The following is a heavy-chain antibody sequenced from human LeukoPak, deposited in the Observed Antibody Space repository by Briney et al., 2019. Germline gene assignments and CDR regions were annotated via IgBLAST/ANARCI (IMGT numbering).Heavy chain of an antibody. D-gene: IGHD6-13*01. CDR3: TRQRSSWLLDF. CDR1: GCSFTTYG. CDR2: LDPSDSYT. Sequence: PGESLRLSCKGSGCSFTTYGNTWVRQIPPKGQDRMGRLDPSDSYTNYSPSFQGHFTISADKSISTAYLQWSSLKAPDTATYYCTRQRSSWLLDFWGQGTLVTVSS. V-gene: IGHV5-10-1*01. J-gene: IGHJ4*02.